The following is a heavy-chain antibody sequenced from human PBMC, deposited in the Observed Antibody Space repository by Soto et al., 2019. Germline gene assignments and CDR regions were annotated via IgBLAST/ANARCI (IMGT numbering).Heavy chain of an antibody. J-gene: IGHJ4*02. Sequence: PSETLSLTCTVSGGSISSGGYYWSWIRQHPGKGLEWIGYIYYSGSTYYNPSLKSRVTISVDTSKNQFSLKLSSVTAADTAVYYCAREIRAMVLDYWGQGTLVTVSS. CDR1: GGSISSGGYY. CDR3: AREIRAMVLDY. D-gene: IGHD5-18*01. V-gene: IGHV4-31*03. CDR2: IYYSGST.